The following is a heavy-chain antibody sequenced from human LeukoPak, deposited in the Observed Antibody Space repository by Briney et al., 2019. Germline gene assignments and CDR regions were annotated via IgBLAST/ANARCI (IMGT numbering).Heavy chain of an antibody. D-gene: IGHD6-13*01. CDR3: VKDKTLAVANSLFDY. Sequence: GGSLRLSCAASGFSFDDFAMHWVRQAPGKGLEWVSGITWNRGKKVYADSVKGRFTISRDNAKNSLYLQMNSLRAEDTALYYCVKDKTLAVANSLFDYWGQGTLVTVSS. J-gene: IGHJ4*02. CDR2: ITWNRGKK. V-gene: IGHV3-9*01. CDR1: GFSFDDFA.